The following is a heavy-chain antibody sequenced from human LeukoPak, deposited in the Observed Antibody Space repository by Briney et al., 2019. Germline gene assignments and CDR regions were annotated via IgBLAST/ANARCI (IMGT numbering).Heavy chain of an antibody. CDR3: ARPLGYCSGGSCFPFDF. CDR2: ISSSSSYI. J-gene: IGHJ4*02. V-gene: IGHV3-21*01. Sequence: GGSLRLSCAASGFTLSSYAMSWVRQAPGKGLEWVSSISSSSSYIYYADSVKGRFTISRDNAKNSLYLQMNSLRADDTAVYYCARPLGYCSGGSCFPFDFWGQGTLVTVSS. D-gene: IGHD2-15*01. CDR1: GFTLSSYA.